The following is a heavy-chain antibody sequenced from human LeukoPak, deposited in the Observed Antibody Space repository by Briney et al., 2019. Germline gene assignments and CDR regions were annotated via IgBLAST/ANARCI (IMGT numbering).Heavy chain of an antibody. J-gene: IGHJ4*02. Sequence: GGSLRLSCAASGFTLTTYWMAWVRQAPGKGLEWVANIKQDGSEKYYVDSVKGQFTISRDNAENSLYLQMNSLRAEDTAVYYCARDSDGVLDYWGQGTLVTVSS. V-gene: IGHV3-7*04. CDR3: ARDSDGVLDY. D-gene: IGHD3-10*01. CDR1: GFTLTTYW. CDR2: IKQDGSEK.